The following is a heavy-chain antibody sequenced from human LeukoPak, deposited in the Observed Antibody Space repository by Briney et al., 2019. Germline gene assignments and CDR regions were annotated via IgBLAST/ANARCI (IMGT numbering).Heavy chain of an antibody. D-gene: IGHD3-22*01. J-gene: IGHJ4*02. CDR1: GYTFTSYG. V-gene: IGHV1-18*01. CDR3: ARHYYYDSSGYYSPYDY. CDR2: ISAYNGNT. Sequence: ASVKVSCKASGYTFTSYGISWVRQAPGQGLEWMGWISAYNGNTNYAQKLQGRVTMTTDTSTSTAYMELRSLRSDDTPVYYCARHYYYDSSGYYSPYDYWGQGTLVTVSS.